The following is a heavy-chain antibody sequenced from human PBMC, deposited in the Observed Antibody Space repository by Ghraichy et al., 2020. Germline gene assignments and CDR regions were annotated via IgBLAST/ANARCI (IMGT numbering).Heavy chain of an antibody. CDR1: GFTFSSYA. Sequence: GGSLRLSCAVSGFTFSSYAMSWVRQAPGKGLEWVSAISGSGGSTYYADSVKGRFTISRDNSKNTLYLQMNSLRAEDTALYYCAKDRFSSGYYYYYGMDVWGQGTTVTVSS. D-gene: IGHD6-19*01. CDR2: ISGSGGST. CDR3: AKDRFSSGYYYYYGMDV. V-gene: IGHV3-23*01. J-gene: IGHJ6*02.